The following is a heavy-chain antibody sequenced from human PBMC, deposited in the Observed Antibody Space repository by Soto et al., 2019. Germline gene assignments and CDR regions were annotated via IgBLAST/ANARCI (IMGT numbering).Heavy chain of an antibody. V-gene: IGHV1-18*01. Sequence: QVPLVQSGAEVQKPGASVKVSCKASGYTFSNYGVTWVRQAPGQGLEWMGWISGYNGNTKSAQKDQGRVTMTIDTARSRAYMEVRSLRSDDTAVYYGARDMGVNENGDYGDYWGEGTRVTVSS. J-gene: IGHJ4*02. D-gene: IGHD4-17*01. CDR2: ISGYNGNT. CDR1: GYTFSNYG. CDR3: ARDMGVNENGDYGDY.